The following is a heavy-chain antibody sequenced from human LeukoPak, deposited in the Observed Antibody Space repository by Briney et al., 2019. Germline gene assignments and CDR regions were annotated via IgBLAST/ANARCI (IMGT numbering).Heavy chain of an antibody. J-gene: IGHJ3*02. Sequence: PSQTLSLTCTVSGGSISSGSYYWSWIRQPAGKGLEWIGRIYTSGSTKYNPSLKSRITISVDTSKNQSSLKLSSVTAADTAVYYCARGPSSLEDAFDIWGQGTMVTVSS. V-gene: IGHV4-61*02. CDR1: GGSISSGSYY. CDR3: ARGPSSLEDAFDI. CDR2: IYTSGST. D-gene: IGHD6-6*01.